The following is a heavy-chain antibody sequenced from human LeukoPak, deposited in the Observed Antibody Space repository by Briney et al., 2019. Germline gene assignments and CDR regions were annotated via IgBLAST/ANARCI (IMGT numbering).Heavy chain of an antibody. CDR2: TKQDETEK. V-gene: IGHV3-7*03. Sequence: GGSLRLSCTASGFTFSNFWMGWVRQAPGKGLEWVANTKQDETEKFYLGSVKGRFTISRDNAKNSLYLQMNSLRAEDTAEYYCAKCINVAGTSENNWFDPWGQGTLVTVSS. CDR3: AKCINVAGTSENNWFDP. J-gene: IGHJ5*02. CDR1: GFTFSNFW. D-gene: IGHD6-19*01.